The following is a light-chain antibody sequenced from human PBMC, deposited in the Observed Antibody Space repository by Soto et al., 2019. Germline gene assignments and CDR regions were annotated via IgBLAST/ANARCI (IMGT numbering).Light chain of an antibody. J-gene: IGLJ1*01. Sequence: QSVLTQPPSASGSPGQSVTISCTGASSDVGRYNYVSWYQQHPGKAPKLMIYDVTKRPSGVPDRFSGSKSGNTASLTVSGLPAEDEADYYCSSYVGSNNFVFGTGTKLTVL. CDR2: DVT. V-gene: IGLV2-8*01. CDR3: SSYVGSNNFV. CDR1: SSDVGRYNY.